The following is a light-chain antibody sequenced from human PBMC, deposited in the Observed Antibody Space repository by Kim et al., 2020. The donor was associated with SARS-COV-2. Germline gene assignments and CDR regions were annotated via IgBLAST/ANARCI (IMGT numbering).Light chain of an antibody. CDR2: RAS. Sequence: LSPGERATLHCRASQSVSSSYLAWYQQKPGQPPRLRIYRASSRATGIPDRFSGSGSGTDFTLTISRLEPEDFAVYYCEQHGSSKTFGQGTKVDIK. CDR1: QSVSSSY. V-gene: IGKV3-20*01. CDR3: EQHGSSKT. J-gene: IGKJ1*01.